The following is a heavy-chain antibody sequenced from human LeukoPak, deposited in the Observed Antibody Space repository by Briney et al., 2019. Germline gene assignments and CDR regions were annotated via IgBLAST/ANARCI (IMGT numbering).Heavy chain of an antibody. D-gene: IGHD2-2*01. CDR3: ARHPYCSSTSCYSGDWFDP. CDR2: IYPGDSDT. V-gene: IGHV5-51*01. J-gene: IGHJ5*02. Sequence: GESLKISCKGSGYSFTSYWIGWVRQMPGKGLEWMGIIYPGDSDTRCSPSFQGQVTISADKSISTAYLQWSSLKASDTAMYYCARHPYCSSTSCYSGDWFDPWGQGTLVTVSS. CDR1: GYSFTSYW.